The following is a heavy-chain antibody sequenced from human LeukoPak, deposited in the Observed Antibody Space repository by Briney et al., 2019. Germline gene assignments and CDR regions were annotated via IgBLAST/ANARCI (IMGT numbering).Heavy chain of an antibody. CDR1: GGSISSSSYY. CDR2: IYYSGST. J-gene: IGHJ4*02. D-gene: IGHD3-10*01. CDR3: ASGDNVFDY. Sequence: PSETLSLTCTVSGGSISSSSYYWGWIRQPPGKGLEWIGSIYYSGSTYYNPSLKSRVTISVDTSKNQFSLKLSSVTAADTAVYYCASGDNVFDYWGQGTLVTVSS. V-gene: IGHV4-39*07.